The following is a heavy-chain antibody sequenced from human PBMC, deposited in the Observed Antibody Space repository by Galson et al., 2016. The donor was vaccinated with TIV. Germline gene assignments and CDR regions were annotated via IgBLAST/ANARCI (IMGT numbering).Heavy chain of an antibody. CDR3: ARVRFGELSGYYYYMDV. J-gene: IGHJ6*03. CDR1: GDTFASYA. V-gene: IGHV1-69*15. CDR2: IIPILGSS. D-gene: IGHD3-10*01. Sequence: QSGAEVTKPGESLKISCKASGDTFASYAFSWVRQAPGQGLEVMGRIIPILGSSDYAQRFQGRVTITADASTSTVYMELRSLRSEDTAMYYCARVRFGELSGYYYYMDVWGKGTTVTVSS.